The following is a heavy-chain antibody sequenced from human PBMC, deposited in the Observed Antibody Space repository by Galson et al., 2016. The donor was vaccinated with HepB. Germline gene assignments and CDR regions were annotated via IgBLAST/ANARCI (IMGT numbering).Heavy chain of an antibody. CDR3: ALQLGGNNWFDS. CDR2: IYNNNGSA. Sequence: SETLSLTCGVSGDSVSSGSYYWSWIRQPPAKGLEWIGYIYNNNGSAKYNPSLKSRVTISVDASKNQFSLNLDSVTAADTAIYYCALQLGGNNWFDSWGPGTLVAVSS. J-gene: IGHJ5*01. V-gene: IGHV4-61*01. CDR1: GDSVSSGSYY. D-gene: IGHD3-16*01.